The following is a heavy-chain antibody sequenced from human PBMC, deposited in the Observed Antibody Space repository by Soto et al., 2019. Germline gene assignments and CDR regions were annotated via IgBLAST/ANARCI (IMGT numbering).Heavy chain of an antibody. D-gene: IGHD3-10*01. Sequence: EVQLVESGGGLVQPGGSLRVSCAVTGFTFSSYAMSWVRQAPGKGLEWVSAISGSGGSTYYADSVKGRFTISRDNSKNTLYLQMNSLRAEDTAVYYCAKDYSHYGSGSYSWFDPWGQGTLVTVSS. V-gene: IGHV3-23*04. CDR1: GFTFSSYA. J-gene: IGHJ5*02. CDR3: AKDYSHYGSGSYSWFDP. CDR2: ISGSGGST.